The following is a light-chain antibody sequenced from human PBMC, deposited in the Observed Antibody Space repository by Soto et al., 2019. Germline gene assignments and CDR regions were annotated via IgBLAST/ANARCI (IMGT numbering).Light chain of an antibody. V-gene: IGKV3-20*01. CDR2: GAS. J-gene: IGKJ2*01. Sequence: EIVLTQSPGTLSLSPGERATLSCRASQSVSNSALAWYLQKPGQAPRLLIYGASSRATGIPDRFSGSWSGTYCTLTISRLEPEDFAVYYCQLYGSSPMYTLGQWTRLEIK. CDR1: QSVSNSA. CDR3: QLYGSSPMYT.